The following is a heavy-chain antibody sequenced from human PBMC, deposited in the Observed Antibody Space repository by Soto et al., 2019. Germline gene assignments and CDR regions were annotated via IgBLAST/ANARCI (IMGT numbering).Heavy chain of an antibody. Sequence: LGGSLRLSCAASGFTFSSCGMYWVRQPPGKGLEWVAVISYDGSNKYFADSVEGRFTISRDNSKNTLYLQMNSLRAEDTAVYYCAKDGPHYYGSGSYYNAYYGMDVWGQGTTVTVSS. D-gene: IGHD3-10*01. CDR1: GFTFSSCG. CDR2: ISYDGSNK. V-gene: IGHV3-30*18. CDR3: AKDGPHYYGSGSYYNAYYGMDV. J-gene: IGHJ6*02.